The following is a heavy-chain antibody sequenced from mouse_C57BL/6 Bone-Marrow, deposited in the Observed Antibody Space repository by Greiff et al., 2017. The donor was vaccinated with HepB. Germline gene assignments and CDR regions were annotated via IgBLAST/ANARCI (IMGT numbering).Heavy chain of an antibody. CDR2: IDPSDSET. J-gene: IGHJ4*01. Sequence: VQLKQPGAELVRPGSSVKLSCKASGYTFTSYWMHWVKQRPIQGLEWIGNIDPSDSETHYNQKFKDKATLTVDKSSSTAYMQLSSLTSEDSAVYYCARGGVYPLYYAMDYWGQGTSVTVSS. V-gene: IGHV1-52*01. CDR3: ARGGVYPLYYAMDY. CDR1: GYTFTSYW. D-gene: IGHD6-1*01.